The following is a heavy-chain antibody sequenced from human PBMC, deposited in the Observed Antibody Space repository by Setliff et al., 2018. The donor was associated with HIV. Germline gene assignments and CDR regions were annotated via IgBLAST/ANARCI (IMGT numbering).Heavy chain of an antibody. J-gene: IGHJ3*02. CDR3: ARLVRGVIITIPFLAFDI. V-gene: IGHV4-38-2*02. Sequence: SETLSLTCTVSGYSISSGYYWGWIRQPPGKGLEWIGSIYHSGSTYYNPSLKSRVTRPVDTSKNQFSLKLSSVTAADTAVYYFARLVRGVIITIPFLAFDIWGQGTMVTVSS. CDR1: GYSISSGYY. D-gene: IGHD3-10*01. CDR2: IYHSGST.